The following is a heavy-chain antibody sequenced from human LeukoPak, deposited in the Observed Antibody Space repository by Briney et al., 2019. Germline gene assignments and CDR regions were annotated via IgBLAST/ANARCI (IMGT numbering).Heavy chain of an antibody. Sequence: RPGGSLRLSCAGSGLTFDDYGMSWVRQAPGKGLEWVSGINWNGGSIGYADSVKGRFTISRDNSKNTLCLQMNSLRAEDTAVYYCAKDSKAGYSSGWYFDYWGQGTLVTVSS. CDR3: AKDSKAGYSSGWYFDY. D-gene: IGHD6-19*01. V-gene: IGHV3-20*04. CDR2: INWNGGSI. CDR1: GLTFDDYG. J-gene: IGHJ4*02.